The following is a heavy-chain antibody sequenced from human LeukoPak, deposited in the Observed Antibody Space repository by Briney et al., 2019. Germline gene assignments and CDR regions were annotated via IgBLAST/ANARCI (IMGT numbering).Heavy chain of an antibody. D-gene: IGHD3-16*01. CDR1: GVSISRYY. Sequence: SETLSLTCTLSGVSISRYYGSCIRQPPGKGLEGIGYIYYSGSTNYNPSPKRRVTISVDTSKKQFSLKLSSVTPADTPVFYCARLGLGDVDCSGPGALVTVSS. CDR3: ARLGLGDVDC. CDR2: IYYSGST. J-gene: IGHJ4*03. V-gene: IGHV4-59*08.